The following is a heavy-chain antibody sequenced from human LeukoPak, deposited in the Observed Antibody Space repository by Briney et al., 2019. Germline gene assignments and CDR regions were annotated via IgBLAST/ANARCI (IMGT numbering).Heavy chain of an antibody. D-gene: IGHD3-10*02. V-gene: IGHV4-39*01. Sequence: SETLSLTCTVSGGSISSSSYYWGWIRQPPGKGLEWIGSIYYSGSTYYNPSLKSRVTISVDTSKNQFSLKLSSVAAADTAVYYCARLVFGIYYFDYWGQGTLVTISS. CDR2: IYYSGST. CDR3: ARLVFGIYYFDY. CDR1: GGSISSSSYY. J-gene: IGHJ4*02.